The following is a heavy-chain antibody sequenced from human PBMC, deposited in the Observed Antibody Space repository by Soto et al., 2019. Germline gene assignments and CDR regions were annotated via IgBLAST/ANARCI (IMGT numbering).Heavy chain of an antibody. CDR1: EYRFASYG. J-gene: IGHJ5*02. D-gene: IGHD2-15*01. CDR3: ARGYGSGGSCYSVGWFDP. Sequence: PVLSQRVSSKGSEYRFASYGVGWMRKMPGNGLEWMGIIYPGDSDTRYSPSFQGQVTISADKSISTAYLQWSSLKASDTAMYYCARGYGSGGSCYSVGWFDPWGQGTLVTV. CDR2: IYPGDSDT. V-gene: IGHV5-51*01.